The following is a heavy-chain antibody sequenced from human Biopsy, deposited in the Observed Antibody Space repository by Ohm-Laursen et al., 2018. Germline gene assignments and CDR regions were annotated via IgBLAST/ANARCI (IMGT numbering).Heavy chain of an antibody. CDR2: RSYSGSTGYSGSA. D-gene: IGHD2-21*01. V-gene: IGHV4-61*01. Sequence: TLSLTCRVSGDSVSSGSHHWSWIRQSPGNGLEWIGERSYSGSTGYSGSANDNPSLKSRITISADTSRNEFSLRLASVTAADTAVYYCAFIVEPIATGEKDYYHYFGLDVWGQGTTVSVSS. CDR3: AFIVEPIATGEKDYYHYFGLDV. CDR1: GDSVSSGSHH. J-gene: IGHJ6*02.